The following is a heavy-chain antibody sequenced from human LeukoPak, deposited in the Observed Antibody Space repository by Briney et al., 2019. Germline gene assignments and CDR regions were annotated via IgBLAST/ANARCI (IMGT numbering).Heavy chain of an antibody. CDR3: AKGGSGSLIQFYWYMDV. Sequence: QSGGSLRLSCAASGFTFSSYGMHWVRQAPGKGLEWVAAISSDRSNKYYADSVKGRFTISRDNSKNTMYVEMNRLRAEDTAVYYCAKGGSGSLIQFYWYMDVWGKGTTVPVSS. CDR2: ISSDRSNK. J-gene: IGHJ6*03. CDR1: GFTFSSYG. V-gene: IGHV3-30*18. D-gene: IGHD3-10*01.